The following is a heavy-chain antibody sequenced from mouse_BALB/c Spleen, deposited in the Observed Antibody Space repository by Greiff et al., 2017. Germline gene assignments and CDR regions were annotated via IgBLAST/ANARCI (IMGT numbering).Heavy chain of an antibody. V-gene: IGHV5-4*02. Sequence: EVMLVESGGDLVKPGGSLKLSCAASGFTFSDYYMYWVRQTPEKRLEWVATISDGGSYTYYPDSVKGRFTISRDNAKNNLYLQMSSLKSEDTAMYYCARDGNYWYFDVWGAGTTVTVSS. D-gene: IGHD2-1*01. CDR2: ISDGGSYT. CDR1: GFTFSDYY. J-gene: IGHJ1*01. CDR3: ARDGNYWYFDV.